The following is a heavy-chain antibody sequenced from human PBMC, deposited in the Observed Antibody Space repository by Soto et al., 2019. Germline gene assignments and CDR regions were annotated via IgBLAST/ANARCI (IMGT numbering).Heavy chain of an antibody. CDR2: IYYSGST. Sequence: PSETLSLTCTVSGGSISSGGYYWSWIRQHPGKGLEWIGYIYYSGSTYYNPSLKSRVTISVDTSKNQFSLKLSSVTAADTAVYYCARCLLGFGTNTYYYYYGMDVWGQGTTVTVSS. CDR1: GGSISSGGYY. CDR3: ARCLLGFGTNTYYYYYGMDV. V-gene: IGHV4-31*03. J-gene: IGHJ6*02. D-gene: IGHD1-1*01.